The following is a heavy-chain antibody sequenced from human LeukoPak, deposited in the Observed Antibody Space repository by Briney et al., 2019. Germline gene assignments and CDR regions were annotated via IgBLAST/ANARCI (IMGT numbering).Heavy chain of an antibody. CDR3: ARYSSGSLGYYYGMDV. V-gene: IGHV4-4*07. CDR1: GVSISSYY. CDR2: IYTSGST. J-gene: IGHJ6*02. D-gene: IGHD6-19*01. Sequence: PSETLSLTCTVSGVSISSYYWSWIRQPAGKGLEWIGRIYTSGSTNYNPSLKSRVTMSVDTSKNQFSLKLSSVTAADTAVYYCARYSSGSLGYYYGMDVWGQGTTVTVSS.